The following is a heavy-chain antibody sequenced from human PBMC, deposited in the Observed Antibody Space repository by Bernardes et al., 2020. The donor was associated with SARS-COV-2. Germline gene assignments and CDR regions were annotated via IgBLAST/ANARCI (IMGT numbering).Heavy chain of an antibody. V-gene: IGHV3-30-3*01. CDR2: ISYDGSNK. Sequence: GGSLRLSCVASGFTFSSYAMHWVRQAPGKGLEWVAVISYDGSNKYYADSVKGRFTISRDNSKNTLYLQIDSLRGDDSAMYYCARDQSLYDSLRFDYWGQGTLVTVSS. CDR3: ARDQSLYDSLRFDY. D-gene: IGHD3-16*02. CDR1: GFTFSSYA. J-gene: IGHJ4*02.